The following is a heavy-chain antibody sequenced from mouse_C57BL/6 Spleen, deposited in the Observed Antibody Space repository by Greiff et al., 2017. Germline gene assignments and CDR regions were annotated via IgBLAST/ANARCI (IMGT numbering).Heavy chain of an antibody. V-gene: IGHV1-69*01. CDR2: IDPSDSYT. Sequence: QVQLQQPGAELVMPGASVKLSCKASGYTFTSYWMHWVKQRPGQGLEWIGEIDPSDSYTNYNQKFKGKSTLTVDKSSSTAYMQLSSLTSEDSAVYYCARSMGHGGMDYWGQGTTLTVSS. D-gene: IGHD6-1*01. CDR3: ARSMGHGGMDY. J-gene: IGHJ2*01. CDR1: GYTFTSYW.